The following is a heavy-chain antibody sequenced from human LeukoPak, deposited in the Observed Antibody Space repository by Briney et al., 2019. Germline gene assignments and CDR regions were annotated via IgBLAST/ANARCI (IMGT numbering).Heavy chain of an antibody. J-gene: IGHJ3*02. V-gene: IGHV1-2*02. CDR3: ARASIAARLEAFDI. CDR2: INPNSGGT. Sequence: ASVKVSCKASGYTFTSYYIHWVRQAPGQGLEWMGWINPNSGGTNYAQKFQGRVTMTRDTSISTAYMELSRLRSDDTAVYYCARASIAARLEAFDIWGQGTMVTVSS. CDR1: GYTFTSYY. D-gene: IGHD6-6*01.